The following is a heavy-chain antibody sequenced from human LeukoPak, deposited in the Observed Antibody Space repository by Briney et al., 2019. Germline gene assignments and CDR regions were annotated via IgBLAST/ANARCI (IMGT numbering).Heavy chain of an antibody. J-gene: IGHJ5*02. CDR2: ISGYTGNT. CDR3: ARSSWFGGRSDWRWFDP. V-gene: IGHV1-18*01. Sequence: ASAWVSCKASGYTFSSYGISWVRQAPGQGLEWMGWISGYTGNTNYAQNLQGRVTMTTDTSTSTAYMELRSLRSDDTALYYCARSSWFGGRSDWRWFDPWGQGTMVTVSS. D-gene: IGHD3-10*01. CDR1: GYTFSSYG.